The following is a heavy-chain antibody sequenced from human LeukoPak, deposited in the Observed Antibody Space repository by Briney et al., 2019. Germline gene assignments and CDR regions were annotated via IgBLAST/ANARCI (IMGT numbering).Heavy chain of an antibody. V-gene: IGHV4-4*09. CDR3: ATSNDAKIAPFDH. D-gene: IGHD2-21*01. CDR1: GVSMSAYQ. CDR2: INTKGGT. Sequence: SETLSLTCTVSGVSMSAYQWSWVRQSPEKGLEWIGCINTKGGTSYNPSLKSRVTTSVDTSKSQFSLRLTSVTAADTAVYYCATSNDAKIAPFDHWGQGAPVTVSS. J-gene: IGHJ4*02.